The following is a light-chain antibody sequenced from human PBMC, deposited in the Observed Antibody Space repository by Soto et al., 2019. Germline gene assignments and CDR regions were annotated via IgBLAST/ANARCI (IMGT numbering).Light chain of an antibody. J-gene: IGKJ1*01. V-gene: IGKV3-20*01. CDR3: QHFVNSLTWT. CDR2: CAS. CDR1: QSVISTY. Sequence: IVTTQSPANLSVSPGARATPSCRASQSVISTYLIWYQQKPGQAPRLLINCASSRATGVPDRFSGGGSGTDFTLTISRLEPEDFAVYYCQHFVNSLTWTFGQGTKVDIK.